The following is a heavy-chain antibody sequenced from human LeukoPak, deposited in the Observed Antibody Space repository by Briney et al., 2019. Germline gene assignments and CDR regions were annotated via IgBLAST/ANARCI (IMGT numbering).Heavy chain of an antibody. CDR3: AREQQLDDAFDI. Sequence: SETLSLTCAVYGGSFSGYYWSWIRQPPGKGLEWIGEINHSGSTNYNPSLKSRATISVDTSKNQFSLKLSSVTAADTAVYYCAREQQLDDAFDIWGQGTMVTVSS. D-gene: IGHD6-13*01. CDR1: GGSFSGYY. CDR2: INHSGST. V-gene: IGHV4-34*01. J-gene: IGHJ3*02.